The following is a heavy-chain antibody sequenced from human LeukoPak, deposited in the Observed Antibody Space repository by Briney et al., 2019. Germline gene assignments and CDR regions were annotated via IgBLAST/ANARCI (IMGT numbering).Heavy chain of an antibody. J-gene: IGHJ6*04. V-gene: IGHV3-30*18. CDR3: AKDIAPRLGSSFLMDV. D-gene: IGHD6-13*01. CDR2: ISYDGSNK. Sequence: GRSLRLSCAASGFTFSSYGMHWVRQAPGKGLKWVAVISYDGSNKYYADSVKGRFTISRDNSKNTLYLQMNSLRAEDTAVYYCAKDIAPRLGSSFLMDVWGKGNTVTVSS. CDR1: GFTFSSYG.